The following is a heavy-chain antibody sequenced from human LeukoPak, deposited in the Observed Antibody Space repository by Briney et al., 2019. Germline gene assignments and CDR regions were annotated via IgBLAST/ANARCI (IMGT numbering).Heavy chain of an antibody. CDR2: IKQDGSEK. Sequence: GGSLRLSCAASGFTFSSYWMSWVRQAPGKGLEWVANIKQDGSEKYYVDSVKGRFTISRDNAKNSLYLQMNSLRAEDTAVYYCARPDPDYYDSSGYYWWGQGTLVTVSS. J-gene: IGHJ4*02. D-gene: IGHD3-22*01. CDR3: ARPDPDYYDSSGYYW. CDR1: GFTFSSYW. V-gene: IGHV3-7*01.